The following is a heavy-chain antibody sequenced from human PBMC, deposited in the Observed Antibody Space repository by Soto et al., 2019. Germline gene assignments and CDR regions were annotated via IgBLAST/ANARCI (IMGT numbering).Heavy chain of an antibody. CDR3: ARDPALSGWYSSDFDY. CDR2: INPNSGGK. V-gene: IGHV1-2*02. D-gene: IGHD6-19*01. CDR1: GYTFTGYY. Sequence: ASVKVSCKASGYTFTGYYMHGVRQAPGQGLEWMGWINPNSGGKNYAQKFQGRVTMTRDKSISTAYMELSRLRSDDTAVYYCARDPALSGWYSSDFDYWGQGTLVTVSS. J-gene: IGHJ4*02.